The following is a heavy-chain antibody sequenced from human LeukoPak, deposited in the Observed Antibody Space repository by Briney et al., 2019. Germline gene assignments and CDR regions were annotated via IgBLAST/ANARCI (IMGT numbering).Heavy chain of an antibody. D-gene: IGHD6-13*01. V-gene: IGHV3-21*01. CDR2: ISTSSSYI. J-gene: IGHJ4*02. Sequence: PGGSLRLSCAASGFTFSSYSMNWVRQAPGKGLEWVSFISTSSSYIYYADSLKGRFTISRDNAKKSLYLQINSLRAEDTAVYYCASWGRAAAGTPYWGQGTLVTVSS. CDR1: GFTFSSYS. CDR3: ASWGRAAAGTPY.